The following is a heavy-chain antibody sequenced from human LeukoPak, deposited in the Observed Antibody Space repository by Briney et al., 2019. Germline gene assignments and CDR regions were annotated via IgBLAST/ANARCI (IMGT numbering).Heavy chain of an antibody. J-gene: IGHJ4*02. D-gene: IGHD3-16*02. CDR2: IRNKAYGGTT. V-gene: IGHV3-49*03. Sequence: GGSLRLSCSASGFTFGDYPMSWFRQAPGKGLEWVAFIRNKAYGGTTEYAASVKGRFTISRDDSKSIAYLQMNSLKTEDTAVYYCTRPSIMITFGGVIVPEKFDYWGQGTLVTVSS. CDR1: GFTFGDYP. CDR3: TRPSIMITFGGVIVPEKFDY.